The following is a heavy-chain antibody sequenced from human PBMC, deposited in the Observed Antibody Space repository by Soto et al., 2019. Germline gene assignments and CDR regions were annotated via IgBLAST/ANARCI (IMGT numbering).Heavy chain of an antibody. Sequence: QITLKESGPTLVKPTQTLTLTCTFSGFSLSTSGVGVGWIRQPPGKALEWLALIYWDDDKRYSPSLKSRLTITKDTSKNQVVLTMTNMDPVDTATYYCAHHRPYSGYDYSVPNFDYWGQGTLVTVSS. CDR3: AHHRPYSGYDYSVPNFDY. J-gene: IGHJ4*02. V-gene: IGHV2-5*02. CDR1: GFSLSTSGVG. CDR2: IYWDDDK. D-gene: IGHD5-12*01.